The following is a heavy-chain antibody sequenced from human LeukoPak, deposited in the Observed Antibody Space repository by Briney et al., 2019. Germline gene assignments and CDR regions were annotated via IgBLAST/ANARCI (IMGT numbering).Heavy chain of an antibody. D-gene: IGHD1-14*01. V-gene: IGHV3-21*01. CDR2: ISSSSSYI. Sequence: AGGSLRLSCAASGFTFSSYSMNWVRQAPGKGLEWVSSISSSSSYIYYADSVKGRFTISRDNAKNSLYLQMNSLRAEDTAVYYCARGTLNIPGEHGAFDYWGQGTLVTVSS. J-gene: IGHJ4*02. CDR3: ARGTLNIPGEHGAFDY. CDR1: GFTFSSYS.